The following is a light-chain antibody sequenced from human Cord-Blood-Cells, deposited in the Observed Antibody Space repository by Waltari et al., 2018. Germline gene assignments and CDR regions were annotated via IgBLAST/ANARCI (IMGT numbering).Light chain of an antibody. CDR3: RSYTSSSTPWV. Sequence: QSALTQPASVSGSPGQSTTISCTCTSSDVGRSNYASCYQQHPGKAPKLMIYDVSNRPSGVSHRFCGSKSGNPASLTISGLQAEDEADYYCRSYTSSSTPWVFGGGTKLTVL. CDR2: DVS. V-gene: IGLV2-14*01. J-gene: IGLJ3*02. CDR1: SSDVGRSNY.